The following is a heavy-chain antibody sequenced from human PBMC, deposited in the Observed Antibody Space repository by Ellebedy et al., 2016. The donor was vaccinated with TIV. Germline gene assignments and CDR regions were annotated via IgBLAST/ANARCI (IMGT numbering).Heavy chain of an antibody. D-gene: IGHD1-7*01. CDR1: GYTFTSYG. J-gene: IGHJ6*02. CDR3: ARVQGSNWNYEGPGGMDV. CDR2: INPSGGST. Sequence: ASVKVSCKASGYTFTSYGISWVRQAPGQGLEWMGIINPSGGSTSYAQKFQGRVTMTRDTSTSTVYMELSSLRSEDMAVYYCARVQGSNWNYEGPGGMDVWGQGTTVTVSS. V-gene: IGHV1-46*01.